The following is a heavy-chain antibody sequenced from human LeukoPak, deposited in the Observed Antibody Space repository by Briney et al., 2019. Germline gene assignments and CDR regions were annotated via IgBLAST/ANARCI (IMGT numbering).Heavy chain of an antibody. D-gene: IGHD3-3*01. CDR3: ARATSYDFWSGQYFDY. J-gene: IGHJ4*02. Sequence: PGGSLRVSCAASGFTFSSYSMNWVRQAPGKGLEWVSSISSSSSYIYYADSVKGRFTISRDNAKNSLYLQMNSLRAEDTAVYYCARATSYDFWSGQYFDYWGQGTLVTVSS. CDR1: GFTFSSYS. V-gene: IGHV3-21*01. CDR2: ISSSSSYI.